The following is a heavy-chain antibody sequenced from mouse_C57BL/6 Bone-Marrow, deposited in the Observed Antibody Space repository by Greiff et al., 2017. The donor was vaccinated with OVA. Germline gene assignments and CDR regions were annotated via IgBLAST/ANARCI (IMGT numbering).Heavy chain of an antibody. V-gene: IGHV1-39*01. D-gene: IGHD3-2*02. J-gene: IGHJ4*01. CDR1: GYSFTDYN. CDR2: INPNYGTT. Sequence: VQLQQSGPELVKPGASVKISCKASGYSFTDYNMNWVKQSYGKSLEWIGVINPNYGTTSYNQKFKGKATLTVDQSSSTAYMQLNSLTSEDSAVYDGARVGAQALYAMDYWGQGTSVTVSS. CDR3: ARVGAQALYAMDY.